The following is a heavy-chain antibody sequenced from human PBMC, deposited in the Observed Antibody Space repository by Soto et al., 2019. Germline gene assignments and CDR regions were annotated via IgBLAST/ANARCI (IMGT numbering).Heavy chain of an antibody. Sequence: GGSLRLSCAASGFTFSSYGMHWVRQAPSKGLEWVAVIWYDGSNKYYADSVKGRFTISRDNSKNTLYLQMNSLRAEDTAVYYCARTLTTTVTNYYYYGMDVWGQGTTVTVSS. CDR2: IWYDGSNK. CDR1: GFTFSSYG. D-gene: IGHD4-17*01. CDR3: ARTLTTTVTNYYYYGMDV. V-gene: IGHV3-33*01. J-gene: IGHJ6*02.